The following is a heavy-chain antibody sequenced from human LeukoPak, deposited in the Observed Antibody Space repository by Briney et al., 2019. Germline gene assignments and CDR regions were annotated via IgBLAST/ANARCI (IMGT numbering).Heavy chain of an antibody. CDR2: ISYDGSSK. CDR1: GFTFSSYA. V-gene: IGHV3-30-3*01. D-gene: IGHD6-13*01. Sequence: GGSLRLSCAASGFTFSSYAIHWVRQAPGKGLEWVAVISYDGSSKYYADSVKGRFTFSRDNSKNTLYLQMNSLRAEDMALYYCARQMAATDELFDYWGQGTLVTVSS. CDR3: ARQMAATDELFDY. J-gene: IGHJ4*02.